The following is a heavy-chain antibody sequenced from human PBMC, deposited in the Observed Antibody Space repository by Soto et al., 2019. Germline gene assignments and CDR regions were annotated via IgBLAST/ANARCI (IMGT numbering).Heavy chain of an antibody. CDR3: ARDQYYDFWSGPNWFDP. J-gene: IGHJ5*02. CDR2: ISSSSSSI. D-gene: IGHD3-3*01. Sequence: EVQLVESGGGLVQPGGSLRLSCAASGFTFSSYGMNWVRQAPGKGLEWVSYISSSSSSIYYADSVKGRFTISRDNAKSSLYLQMNSLRDEDTAVYYCARDQYYDFWSGPNWFDPWGQGTLVTVSS. V-gene: IGHV3-48*02. CDR1: GFTFSSYG.